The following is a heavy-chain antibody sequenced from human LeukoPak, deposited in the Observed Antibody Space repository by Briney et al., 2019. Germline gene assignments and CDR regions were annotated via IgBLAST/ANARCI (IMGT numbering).Heavy chain of an antibody. CDR2: INAGNGNT. CDR1: GYTFTSYG. J-gene: IGHJ4*02. Sequence: ASVKVSCKASGYTFTSYGTSWVRQAPGQGLEWMGWINAGNGNTKYSQKFQGRVTITRDTSASTAYMELSSLRSEDTAVYYCASGSYLIPHRYWGQGTLVTVSS. CDR3: ASGSYLIPHRY. D-gene: IGHD1-26*01. V-gene: IGHV1-3*01.